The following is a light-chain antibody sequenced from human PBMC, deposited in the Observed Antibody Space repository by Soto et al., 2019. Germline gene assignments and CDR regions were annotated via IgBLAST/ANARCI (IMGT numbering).Light chain of an antibody. CDR3: CSYSGSYTLL. Sequence: QSALTQPRSVSGSPGQSVTISCTGTTTDIGGYNFVSWYQQHPGKAPKLIFYDVNKRPSGVPDRFSASKSGNTASLTISGLKADDGADYYCCSYSGSYTLLFGGGTKLTV. J-gene: IGLJ3*02. V-gene: IGLV2-11*01. CDR2: DVN. CDR1: TTDIGGYNF.